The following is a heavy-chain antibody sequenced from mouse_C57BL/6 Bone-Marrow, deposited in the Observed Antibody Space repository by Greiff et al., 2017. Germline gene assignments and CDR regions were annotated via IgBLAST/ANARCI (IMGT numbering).Heavy chain of an antibody. Sequence: EVKLEESGGGLVQPGGSMKLSCAASGFTFSDAWMDWVRQSPEKGLEWVAEIRNKANNHATYYAESVKGRFTISRDDSKGSVYLQRHSLGAEDTGIYYCTRTELRAWFAYWGQGTLVTVSA. CDR2: IRNKANNHAT. D-gene: IGHD1-1*01. V-gene: IGHV6-6*01. CDR3: TRTELRAWFAY. J-gene: IGHJ3*01. CDR1: GFTFSDAW.